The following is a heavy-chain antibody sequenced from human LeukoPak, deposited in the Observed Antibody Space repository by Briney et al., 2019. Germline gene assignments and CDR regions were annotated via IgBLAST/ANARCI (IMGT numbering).Heavy chain of an antibody. CDR2: IWCDGSNK. CDR1: GFTFSSYG. V-gene: IGHV3-33*01. Sequence: PGRSLRLSCAASGFTFSSYGMHWVRQAPGKGLEWVAVIWCDGSNKYYAVSVKGRFTISRDNSKNTLYLQMNSLRAEDTAVYYCAREGYLGDCSGGSCFNWFDPWGQGTLVTVSS. D-gene: IGHD2-15*01. J-gene: IGHJ5*02. CDR3: AREGYLGDCSGGSCFNWFDP.